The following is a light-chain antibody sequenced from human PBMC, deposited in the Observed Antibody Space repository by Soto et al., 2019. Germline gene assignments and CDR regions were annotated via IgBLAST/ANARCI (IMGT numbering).Light chain of an antibody. J-gene: IGKJ4*01. V-gene: IGKV1-39*01. CDR3: QQSYSIPPT. CDR2: AAS. Sequence: DIQMTQSTFSLSASVGDRVTITCRASQSISNFLNWYQQKPGKAPKLLIYAASSLQSGVPARFSGSGSGTDFTLTSSSLQPEDFASYYCQQSYSIPPTFGGGTKVEIK. CDR1: QSISNF.